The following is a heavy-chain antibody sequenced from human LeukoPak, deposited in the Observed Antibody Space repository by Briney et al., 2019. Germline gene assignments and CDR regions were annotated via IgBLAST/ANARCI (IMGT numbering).Heavy chain of an antibody. CDR2: ISSSGSTI. D-gene: IGHD3-22*01. V-gene: IGHV3-11*04. CDR1: EFSFSDYY. CDR3: ARDLGQYYDTSDNWFDP. Sequence: PGGSPRLSCAASEFSFSDYYMSWIRQAPGKGLEWISYISSSGSTIYYADSVKGRFTISRDNAKNTLNLQMNSLRAEDTAVYYCARDLGQYYDTSDNWFDPWGQGTLVTVSS. J-gene: IGHJ5*02.